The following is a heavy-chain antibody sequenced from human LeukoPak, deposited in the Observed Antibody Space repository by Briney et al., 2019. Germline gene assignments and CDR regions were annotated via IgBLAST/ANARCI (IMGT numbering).Heavy chain of an antibody. CDR2: ISYDGSNK. Sequence: PGRSLRLSCAASGFTFSSYAMHWVRQAPGKGLEWVAVISYDGSNKYYADSVKGRFTISRDNAKNSLYLQMNSLRAEDTAVYYCARAAPLKYYYDSSGYRAFDIWGQGTMVTVSS. J-gene: IGHJ3*02. D-gene: IGHD3-22*01. V-gene: IGHV3-30-3*01. CDR1: GFTFSSYA. CDR3: ARAAPLKYYYDSSGYRAFDI.